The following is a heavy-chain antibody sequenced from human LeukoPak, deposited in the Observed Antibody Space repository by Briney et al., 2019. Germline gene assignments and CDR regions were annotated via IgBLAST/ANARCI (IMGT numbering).Heavy chain of an antibody. CDR3: ARDRQQLPFDY. J-gene: IGHJ4*02. D-gene: IGHD6-13*01. Sequence: PSETLSLTCTVSGGSIRSSYYYWGWIRQPPGKGLEWIGSIYDSGSTYYNPSLKSRVTISVDTSKNQFSLKLNSVTAADTAVYYCARDRQQLPFDYWGQGTLVTVSS. CDR2: IYDSGST. V-gene: IGHV4-39*02. CDR1: GGSIRSSYYY.